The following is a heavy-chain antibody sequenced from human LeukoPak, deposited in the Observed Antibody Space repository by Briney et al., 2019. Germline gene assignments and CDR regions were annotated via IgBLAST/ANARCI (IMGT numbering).Heavy chain of an antibody. CDR2: IYPGDSNA. J-gene: IGHJ3*02. Sequence: GESLKISRKGSGYTFITYWIGWVRQMPGKGLEWMGIIYPGDSNARYSPSFQGQVTISADKSTNTAYLQWSSLKASDTAMYYCARPDDYGGKPAAFNIWGHGTMVTVSS. CDR1: GYTFITYW. V-gene: IGHV5-51*01. CDR3: ARPDDYGGKPAAFNI. D-gene: IGHD4-23*01.